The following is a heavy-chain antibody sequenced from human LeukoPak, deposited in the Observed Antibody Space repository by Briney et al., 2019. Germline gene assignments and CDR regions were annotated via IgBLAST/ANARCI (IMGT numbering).Heavy chain of an antibody. J-gene: IGHJ3*02. CDR2: IKQDGIER. D-gene: IGHD2-2*02. V-gene: IGHV3-7*01. Sequence: PGGSLRLSCAASGFTFSNYWMTWVRQAPGKGLEWVANIKQDGIERDYVDSVKGRFTISRDNAKNSLYVQMNSLRAEDTAVYFCARDVKYPLDIWGQGTMVTVSS. CDR1: GFTFSNYW. CDR3: ARDVKYPLDI.